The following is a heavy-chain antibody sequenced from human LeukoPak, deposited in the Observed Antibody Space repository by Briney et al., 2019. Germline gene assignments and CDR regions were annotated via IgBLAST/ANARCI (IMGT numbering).Heavy chain of an antibody. D-gene: IGHD3-22*01. V-gene: IGHV3-33*01. Sequence: GGSLRLSCAASGFTFSSYGMHWVRQAPGKGLEWVAVIWYDGSNKYYADSVKGRFTISRDNSKNTLYLQMNSLRAGDTAVYYCAREDGYYDSSGYYNAFDIWGQGTMVTVSS. CDR2: IWYDGSNK. CDR1: GFTFSSYG. CDR3: AREDGYYDSSGYYNAFDI. J-gene: IGHJ3*02.